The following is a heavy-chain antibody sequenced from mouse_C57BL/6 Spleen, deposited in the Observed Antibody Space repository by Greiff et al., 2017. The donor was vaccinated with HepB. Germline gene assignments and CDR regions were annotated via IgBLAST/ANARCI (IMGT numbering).Heavy chain of an antibody. J-gene: IGHJ1*03. CDR2: IYPGSGST. CDR3: AGWESFYDGYLWYFDV. Sequence: QVQLQQPGAELVKPGASVKMSCKASGYTFTSYWITWVKQRPGQGLEWIGDIYPGSGSTNYNEKFKSKATLTVDTSSSTAYMQLSSLTSEDSAVYYCAGWESFYDGYLWYFDVWGTGTTVTVSS. V-gene: IGHV1-55*01. CDR1: GYTFTSYW. D-gene: IGHD2-3*01.